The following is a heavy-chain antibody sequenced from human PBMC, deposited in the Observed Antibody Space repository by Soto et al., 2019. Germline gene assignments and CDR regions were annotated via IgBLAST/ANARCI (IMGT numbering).Heavy chain of an antibody. CDR2: IDPICCHT. V-gene: IGHV5-10-1*01. CDR1: GYSFAGYW. J-gene: IGHJ4*02. D-gene: IGHD2-21*01. Sequence: PVASQRISCKVSGYSFAGYWITWVRQNPGKGLEWMGRIDPICCHTYYSPSFRVHVTLPVTKPITPVFLQWSSLRPSDTAMYYGAKQKYGSNTGPNSQSYFDSWGQGPPVTVSS. CDR3: AKQKYGSNTGPNSQSYFDS.